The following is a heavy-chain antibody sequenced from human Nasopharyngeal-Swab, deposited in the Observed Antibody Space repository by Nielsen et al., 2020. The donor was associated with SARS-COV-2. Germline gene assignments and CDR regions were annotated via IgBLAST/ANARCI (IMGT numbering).Heavy chain of an antibody. CDR1: GGSFSGYY. J-gene: IGHJ4*02. Sequence: SQTLSLTCAVYGGSFSGYYWSWIRQPPGKGLEWIGEINHSGSTNYNPSLKSRVTISVDTSKNQFSLKLSSVTAADTAVYYCARGRRERFKWLPKYYFDYWGQGTLVTVSS. CDR3: ARGRRERFKWLPKYYFDY. D-gene: IGHD3-22*01. CDR2: INHSGST. V-gene: IGHV4-34*01.